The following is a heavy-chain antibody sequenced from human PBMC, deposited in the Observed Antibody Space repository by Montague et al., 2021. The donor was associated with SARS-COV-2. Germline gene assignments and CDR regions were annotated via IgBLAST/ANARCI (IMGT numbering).Heavy chain of an antibody. CDR2: IHSNGDT. CDR3: ARGSGHYYSPFDN. D-gene: IGHD2-15*01. J-gene: IGHJ4*02. CDR1: GGSISTYP. Sequence: SETLSLTCTVSGGSISTYPWSWIRQPSGQALEWIGRIHSNGDTNYNSTLNSRVTMSVDTSKNQFSLRMTSVTAADTATYYCARGSGHYYSPFDNWGQGNLVTVSS. V-gene: IGHV4-4*07.